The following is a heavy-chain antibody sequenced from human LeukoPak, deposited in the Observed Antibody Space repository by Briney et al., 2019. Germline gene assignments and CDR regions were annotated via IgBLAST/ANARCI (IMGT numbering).Heavy chain of an antibody. CDR1: GYTFTSYG. V-gene: IGHV1-18*01. CDR2: ISAYNGNT. Sequence: ASVKVSFTASGYTFTSYGISWVRQAPGQGLEWMGWISAYNGNTNYAQKLQGRVTMTTDTSTSTAYMELRSLRSDDTAVYYCARALTLDWFDPWGQGTLVTVSS. CDR3: ARALTLDWFDP. J-gene: IGHJ5*02. D-gene: IGHD3-3*02.